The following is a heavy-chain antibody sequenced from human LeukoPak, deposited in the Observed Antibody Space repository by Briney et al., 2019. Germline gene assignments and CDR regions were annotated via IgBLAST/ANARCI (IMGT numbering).Heavy chain of an antibody. D-gene: IGHD3-10*01. Sequence: SETLSLTCAVYGGSFSGYYWSWIRQPPGKGLEWIGEINHSGSTNYNPSLKSRVTISVDTSKNQFSLKLSSVTAADTAVYYCARGQSLGELALRDFDYWGQGTLVTVSS. CDR3: ARGQSLGELALRDFDY. CDR2: INHSGST. J-gene: IGHJ4*02. V-gene: IGHV4-34*01. CDR1: GGSFSGYY.